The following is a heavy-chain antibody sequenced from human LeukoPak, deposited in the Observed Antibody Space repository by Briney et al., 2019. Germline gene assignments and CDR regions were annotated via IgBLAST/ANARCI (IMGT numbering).Heavy chain of an antibody. Sequence: ASVKVSCKASGYMFTSYGISWVRQAPGQGLEWMGWISTYLGDTNYAQKYQGRVTMTREKSISTAYMELSRLKSDDTAIYYCARAGSNGYWGQGTLVTVSS. V-gene: IGHV1-18*01. D-gene: IGHD6-19*01. CDR3: ARAGSNGY. CDR1: GYMFTSYG. J-gene: IGHJ4*02. CDR2: ISTYLGDT.